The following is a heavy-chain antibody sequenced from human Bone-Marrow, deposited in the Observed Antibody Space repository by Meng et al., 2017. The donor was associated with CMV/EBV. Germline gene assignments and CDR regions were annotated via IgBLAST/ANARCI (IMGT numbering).Heavy chain of an antibody. V-gene: IGHV1-8*01. D-gene: IGHD3-22*01. Sequence: ASVKVSCKASGYTFISSEIHWLRQATGQGLEWMGWMNPGSGDTGYAQKFQGRLTMARHTSLGTAYMELISLRSEDTAIYFCAGGDYYTRGGYYLLRFDPWGQGTLVTVSS. CDR3: AGGDYYTRGGYYLLRFDP. CDR1: GYTFISSE. J-gene: IGHJ5*02. CDR2: MNPGSGDT.